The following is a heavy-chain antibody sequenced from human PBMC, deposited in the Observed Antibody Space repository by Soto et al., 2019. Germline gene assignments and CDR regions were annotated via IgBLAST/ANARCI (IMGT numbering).Heavy chain of an antibody. Sequence: PSETLSLTWAVYGGSIRGFYCSRVRQPPGKGLEWIGEIYHSGSTNYNPSLKSRVTISVDKSKNQFSLKLSSVTAADTAVYYCASREDYYDSSGYRWGRGTLVTVSS. D-gene: IGHD3-22*01. V-gene: IGHV4-34*01. CDR2: IYHSGST. CDR1: GGSIRGFY. CDR3: ASREDYYDSSGYR. J-gene: IGHJ2*01.